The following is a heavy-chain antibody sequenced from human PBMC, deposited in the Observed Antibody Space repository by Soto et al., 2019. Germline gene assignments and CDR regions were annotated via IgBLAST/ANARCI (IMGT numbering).Heavy chain of an antibody. CDR3: ARGMSDGFGEVS. D-gene: IGHD3-10*01. CDR1: GYTFTSYD. V-gene: IGHV1-8*01. Sequence: ASVKVSCKASGYTFTSYDINWVRQATGQGLEWIGWMSPNSGNTGYAQKFQGRVTLTRDTSISTAYMELSSLRSEDTAVYYCARGMSDGFGEVSWGQGTLVTVSS. J-gene: IGHJ5*02. CDR2: MSPNSGNT.